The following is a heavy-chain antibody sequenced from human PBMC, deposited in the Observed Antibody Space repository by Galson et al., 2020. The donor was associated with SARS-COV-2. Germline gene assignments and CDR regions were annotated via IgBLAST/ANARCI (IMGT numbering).Heavy chain of an antibody. V-gene: IGHV3-49*03. Sequence: GESLKISCTASGFTFGDYAMSWFRQAPGKGLEWVGFIRSKAYGGTTEYAASVKGRFTISRDDSNSIAYLQMNSLKTGDTAVYYCTSEREDSTSRYEGWFDPWGQGCLVTVSS. CDR2: IRSKAYGGTT. CDR3: TSEREDSTSRYEGWFDP. J-gene: IGHJ5*02. CDR1: GFTFGDYA. D-gene: IGHD2-2*01.